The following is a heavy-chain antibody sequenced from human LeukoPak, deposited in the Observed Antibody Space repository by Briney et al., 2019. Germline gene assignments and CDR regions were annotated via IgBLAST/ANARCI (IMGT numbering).Heavy chain of an antibody. J-gene: IGHJ4*02. CDR1: GFTFSSYA. CDR2: ISGSGGST. V-gene: IGHV3-23*01. Sequence: GGSLRLSCAASGFTFSSYAMSWVRQAPGKGLEWVSAISGSGGSTYYADSVKGRFTISRDNSKNTLYLQMNSLRAEDTAVYYCAKAVVVVPAAMVDYWGQGTLVTVSS. CDR3: AKAVVVVPAAMVDY. D-gene: IGHD2-2*01.